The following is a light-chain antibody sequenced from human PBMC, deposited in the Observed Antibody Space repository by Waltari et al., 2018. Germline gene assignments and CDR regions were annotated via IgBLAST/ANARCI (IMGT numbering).Light chain of an antibody. CDR2: EVS. CDR3: SSYASSSTFI. CDR1: NSHISCYNR. Sequence: ALTQSPSVSGSPGQSVTISSTGTNSHISCYNRVSWYQQHPGKAPKLMIYEVSNRPSGVSDRFSGSKSGNTASLIISGLQAEDEADYYCSSYASSSTFIFGAGTRLTVL. J-gene: IGLJ1*01. V-gene: IGLV2-18*02.